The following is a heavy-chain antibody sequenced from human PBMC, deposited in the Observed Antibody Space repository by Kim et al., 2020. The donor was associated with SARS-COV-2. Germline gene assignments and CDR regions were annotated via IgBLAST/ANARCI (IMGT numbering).Heavy chain of an antibody. J-gene: IGHJ4*02. Sequence: SETLSLTCAVYGGSFSGYYWSWIRQPPGKGLEWIGEINHSGSTNYNPSLKSRVTISVDTSKNQFSLKLNSVTAADTAVYYCARGIIRPNILTGYAFDYWGQGTLVTVSS. V-gene: IGHV4-34*01. CDR1: GGSFSGYY. D-gene: IGHD3-9*01. CDR3: ARGIIRPNILTGYAFDY. CDR2: INHSGST.